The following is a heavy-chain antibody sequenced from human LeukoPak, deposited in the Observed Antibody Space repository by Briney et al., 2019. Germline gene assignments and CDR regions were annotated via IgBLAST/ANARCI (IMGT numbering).Heavy chain of an antibody. CDR2: ISGSGGNTK. Sequence: GSLRLSCAASGFTFSDYYMTWIRQAPGKGLEWVSYISGSGGNTKHYADSVKGRFTISRDNAKTSLYLQMNSLRAEDTALYYCAKGRVEGPFDYWGQGTLVTVSS. D-gene: IGHD5-24*01. J-gene: IGHJ4*02. V-gene: IGHV3-11*01. CDR3: AKGRVEGPFDY. CDR1: GFTFSDYY.